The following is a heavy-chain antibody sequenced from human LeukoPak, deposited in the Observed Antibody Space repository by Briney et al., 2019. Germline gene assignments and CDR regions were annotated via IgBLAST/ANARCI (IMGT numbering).Heavy chain of an antibody. V-gene: IGHV4-59*01. D-gene: IGHD3-10*01. CDR2: IYYSGST. CDR1: GGSISSYY. CDR3: ARDRAYSGSGSPNMDV. J-gene: IGHJ6*03. Sequence: KPSETLSLTCTVSGGSISSYYWSWIRQPPGKGLEWIGYIYYSGSTNYNPSLTSRVTISVDTSKNRFSLKLSSVTAADTAVYYCARDRAYSGSGSPNMDVWGKGTTVTISS.